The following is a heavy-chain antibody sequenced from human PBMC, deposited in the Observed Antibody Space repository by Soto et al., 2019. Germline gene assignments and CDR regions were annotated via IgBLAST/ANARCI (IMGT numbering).Heavy chain of an antibody. CDR3: ARDGGYSGYDC. CDR1: GFTFSSYS. V-gene: IGHV3-21*01. D-gene: IGHD5-12*01. CDR2: ISTSSNYI. Sequence: EVQLVESGGGLVKPGGSLRLSCAASGFTFSSYSMNWVRQAPGKGLEWVSSISTSSNYIYYADSVKGRFTISRDNAKNSLYLQMNSLIAEDTAVYYCARDGGYSGYDCWGQGTLVTVSS. J-gene: IGHJ4*02.